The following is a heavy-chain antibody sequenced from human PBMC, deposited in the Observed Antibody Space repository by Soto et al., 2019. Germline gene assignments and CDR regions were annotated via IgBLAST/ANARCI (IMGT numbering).Heavy chain of an antibody. CDR2: IYYSGST. D-gene: IGHD2-2*01. CDR1: GGSISSGGYY. Sequence: SETLSLTCTVSGGSISSGGYYWSWIRQHPGKGLEWIGYIYYSGSTYYNPSLKSRVTISVDTSKNQFSLKLSSVTAADTAVYYCARVSKVPAASYGPFDYWGQGTLVTVSS. J-gene: IGHJ4*02. V-gene: IGHV4-31*03. CDR3: ARVSKVPAASYGPFDY.